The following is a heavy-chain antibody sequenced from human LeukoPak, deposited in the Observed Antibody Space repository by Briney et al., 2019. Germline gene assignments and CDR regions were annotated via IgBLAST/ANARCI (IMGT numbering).Heavy chain of an antibody. J-gene: IGHJ4*02. V-gene: IGHV4-61*01. D-gene: IGHD6-19*01. Sequence: PSETLSPTCTVSGGSVSSNSYYWSWVRQPPGKGLEWIGFIDYTESANYNPSLKSRVTISLDTSKNQFSVKVMSVTAADTAVYYCARIPVAKTFDYWGQGTLVTVSS. CDR2: IDYTESA. CDR3: ARIPVAKTFDY. CDR1: GGSVSSNSYY.